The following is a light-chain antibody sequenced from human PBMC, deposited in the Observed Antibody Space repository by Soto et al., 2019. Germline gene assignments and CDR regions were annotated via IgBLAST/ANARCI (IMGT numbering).Light chain of an antibody. CDR3: QQYYSVPWT. J-gene: IGKJ1*01. V-gene: IGKV4-1*01. Sequence: DIVMTQSPDSLAVSLGERATINCKSSQSVLYSSNNKNYLAWYQQKPGQPPKLLIYWASTRESGVPDRFSGSGSGTDFTLTISSLQAEDVAAYYCQQYYSVPWTFGHGTKVDIK. CDR2: WAS. CDR1: QSVLYSSNNKNY.